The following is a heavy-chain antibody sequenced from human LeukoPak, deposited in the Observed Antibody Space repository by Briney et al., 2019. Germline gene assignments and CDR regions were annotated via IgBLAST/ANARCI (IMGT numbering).Heavy chain of an antibody. Sequence: GGSLRLPCAASGFTFSSYAMRWVRQAPGKGLEWVSAISCSGGSTYYADFVKGRFTISRDNSKNTLYLQMNSLRAEDTAVYYCAKGHDSSGYCRYWYFDLWGRGTLVTVSS. CDR1: GFTFSSYA. V-gene: IGHV3-23*01. CDR3: AKGHDSSGYCRYWYFDL. J-gene: IGHJ2*01. D-gene: IGHD3-22*01. CDR2: ISCSGGST.